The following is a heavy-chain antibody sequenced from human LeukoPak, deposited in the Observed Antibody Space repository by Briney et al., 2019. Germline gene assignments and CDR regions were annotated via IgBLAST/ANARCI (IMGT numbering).Heavy chain of an antibody. CDR2: ISAYNGNT. CDR1: GYTFTSYG. J-gene: IGHJ3*02. V-gene: IGHV1-18*01. Sequence: ASVKVSCKASGYTFTSYGISWVRQAPGQGLEWMGWISAYNGNTNYAQKFQGRVTMTTDTSTSTAYMELRSLRSDDTAVYYCARSGPAAIPVDAFDIWGQETMVTVSS. D-gene: IGHD2-2*01. CDR3: ARSGPAAIPVDAFDI.